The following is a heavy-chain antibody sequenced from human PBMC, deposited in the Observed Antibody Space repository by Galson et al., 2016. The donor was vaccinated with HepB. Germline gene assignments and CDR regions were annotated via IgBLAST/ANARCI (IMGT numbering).Heavy chain of an antibody. CDR1: GYTFNRYG. J-gene: IGHJ6*02. CDR2: ISAANGNT. V-gene: IGHV1-18*01. Sequence: SVKVSCKASGYTFNRYGISWVRQAPGQGLEWMGWISAANGNTNYAQNLRGRFTMTRDTSTSTIYMELRSLRSDDTAVYYCARDPPYDDILTSFYEKDGMDVWGQGTTVTVSS. D-gene: IGHD3-9*01. CDR3: ARDPPYDDILTSFYEKDGMDV.